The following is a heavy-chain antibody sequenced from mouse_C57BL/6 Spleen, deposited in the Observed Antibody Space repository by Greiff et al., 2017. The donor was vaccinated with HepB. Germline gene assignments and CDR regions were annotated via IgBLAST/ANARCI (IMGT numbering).Heavy chain of an antibody. J-gene: IGHJ2*01. V-gene: IGHV1-64*01. D-gene: IGHD3-2*02. Sequence: VQLQESGAELVKPGASVKLSCKASGYTFTSYWMHWVKQRPGQGLEWIGMIHPNSGSTNYNEKFKSKATLTVDKSSSTAYMQLSSLTSEDSAVYYCARGETAQATYFDYWGQGTTLTVSS. CDR1: GYTFTSYW. CDR3: ARGETAQATYFDY. CDR2: IHPNSGST.